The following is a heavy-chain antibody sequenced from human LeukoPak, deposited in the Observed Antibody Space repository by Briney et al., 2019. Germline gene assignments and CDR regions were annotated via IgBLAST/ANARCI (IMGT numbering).Heavy chain of an antibody. Sequence: SETLSLTCTVSGGSISSSSYYWGWIRQPPGKGLEWIGSIYYSGSTSYNPSLKSRVTISVDTSKNQFSLKVNSVTAADTAVYYCATEDGDYGYWGQGTLVTVSS. J-gene: IGHJ4*02. D-gene: IGHD4-17*01. CDR3: ATEDGDYGY. V-gene: IGHV4-39*07. CDR2: IYYSGST. CDR1: GGSISSSSYY.